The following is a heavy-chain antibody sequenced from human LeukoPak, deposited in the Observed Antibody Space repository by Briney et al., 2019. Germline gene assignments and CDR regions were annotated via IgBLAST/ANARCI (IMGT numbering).Heavy chain of an antibody. D-gene: IGHD6-19*01. CDR2: INPSGST. V-gene: IGHV1-46*01. Sequence: ASVKVSCKPSAYTLGTYYIHWLRQAPGQGLEWMGIINPSGSTSYAQKFLGRVTMTEDTSTDTAYMELSSLRSEDTAVYYCATVRLAVAGPYYFDYWGQGTLVTVSS. J-gene: IGHJ4*02. CDR1: AYTLGTYY. CDR3: ATVRLAVAGPYYFDY.